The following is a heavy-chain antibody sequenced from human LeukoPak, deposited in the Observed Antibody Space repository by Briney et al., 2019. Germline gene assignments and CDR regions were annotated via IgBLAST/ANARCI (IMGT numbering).Heavy chain of an antibody. CDR1: GGSISSSSYY. Sequence: KPSETLSLTCTVSGGSISSSSYYWGWIRQPPGKGLEWIGSIYHSGSTYYNPSLKSRVTIAVETSKNQFSLKLSSVTAADTAVYYCARGSLGSFQPYFDYWGQGTLVTVSS. V-gene: IGHV4-39*07. CDR2: IYHSGST. J-gene: IGHJ4*02. CDR3: ARGSLGSFQPYFDY. D-gene: IGHD1-26*01.